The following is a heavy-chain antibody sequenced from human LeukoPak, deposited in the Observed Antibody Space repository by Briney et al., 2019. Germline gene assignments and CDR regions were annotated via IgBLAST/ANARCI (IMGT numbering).Heavy chain of an antibody. CDR3: ARFPPGIAVAGHNDY. V-gene: IGHV4-61*08. J-gene: IGHJ4*02. CDR1: GASVSSGAYY. Sequence: PSETLSLTCTVSGASVSSGAYYWSWVRQPPGKGLEWIGYMHYRGSTNYNPSLKSRVIISVDASKNQFSLKLSSVTSADTAVYYCARFPPGIAVAGHNDYWGQGTLVTVSS. CDR2: MHYRGST. D-gene: IGHD6-19*01.